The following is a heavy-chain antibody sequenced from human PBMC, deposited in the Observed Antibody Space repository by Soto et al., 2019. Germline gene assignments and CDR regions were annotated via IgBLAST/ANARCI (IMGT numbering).Heavy chain of an antibody. D-gene: IGHD3-22*01. Sequence: QVKLVQSGAEVKKPGSSVKVSCKASGGTFSSYAISWVRQAPGQGLEWMGGIIPIFGTANYAQKFQGRVTITADASTSTAYMETSSLRSEDTAVYYCAVKTAYYYDSSGYHWFDPWGQGTLVTVSS. CDR1: GGTFSSYA. V-gene: IGHV1-69*12. CDR3: AVKTAYYYDSSGYHWFDP. CDR2: IIPIFGTA. J-gene: IGHJ5*02.